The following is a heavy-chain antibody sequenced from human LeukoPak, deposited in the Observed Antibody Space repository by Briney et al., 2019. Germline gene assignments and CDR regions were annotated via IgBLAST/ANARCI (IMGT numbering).Heavy chain of an antibody. CDR3: ARIYITSASFDY. D-gene: IGHD3-10*01. J-gene: IGHJ4*02. V-gene: IGHV3-74*01. CDR2: INIDGSSI. Sequence: GRSLRLSCAASGFTFSSYGMHWVRQVPGKGLVWVSRINIDGSSISYADSVKGRFTISRDNAKNTLYLQMNSLRVEDTAVYFCARIYITSASFDYWGQGILVTVSS. CDR1: GFTFSSYG.